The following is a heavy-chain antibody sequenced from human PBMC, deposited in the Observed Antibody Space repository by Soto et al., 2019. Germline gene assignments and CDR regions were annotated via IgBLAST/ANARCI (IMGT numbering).Heavy chain of an antibody. V-gene: IGHV3-74*01. CDR2: IDDTGTII. CDR3: ARDQTVTGPTTFDY. CDR1: GFTFSPYW. J-gene: IGHJ4*02. Sequence: EVQLVESGGGLVQPGGSLRLSCAASGFTFSPYWMHWVRQTPGKGLMWVSRIDDTGTIITYADSVKGRFTISRDNAKNTLYLQMDSLRAEDTAIYSCARDQTVTGPTTFDYCGQGTLVTVSS. D-gene: IGHD6-19*01.